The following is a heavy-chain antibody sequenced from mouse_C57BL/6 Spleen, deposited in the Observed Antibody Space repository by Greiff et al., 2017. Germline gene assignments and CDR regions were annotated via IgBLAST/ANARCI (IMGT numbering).Heavy chain of an antibody. Sequence: QVQLQQPGAELVKPGASVKLSCKASGYTFTSYWMQWVKQRPGQGLEWIGEIDPSDSYTNYNQKFKGKATFTVDTASSTAYMQLSSLTSEDSAVYYCARPLITTGGFAYWGQGTLVTVAA. CDR3: ARPLITTGGFAY. CDR1: GYTFTSYW. D-gene: IGHD1-2*01. V-gene: IGHV1-50*01. CDR2: IDPSDSYT. J-gene: IGHJ3*01.